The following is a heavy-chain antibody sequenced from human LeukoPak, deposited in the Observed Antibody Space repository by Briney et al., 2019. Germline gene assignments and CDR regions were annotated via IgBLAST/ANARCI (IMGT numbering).Heavy chain of an antibody. Sequence: SETLSLTCTVSGGSISSSSYYWSWIRQPPGKGLEWIGEINHSGSTNYNPSLKSRVTISVDTSKNQFSLKLSSVTAADTAVYYCARPIRRTAMVTRWFDPWGQGTLVTVSS. CDR1: GGSISSSSYY. D-gene: IGHD5-18*01. CDR3: ARPIRRTAMVTRWFDP. V-gene: IGHV4-39*07. J-gene: IGHJ5*02. CDR2: INHSGST.